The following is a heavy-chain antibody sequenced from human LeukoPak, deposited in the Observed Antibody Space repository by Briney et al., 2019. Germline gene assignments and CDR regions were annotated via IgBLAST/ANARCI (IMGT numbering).Heavy chain of an antibody. CDR3: AKGRTEGGTLALDY. V-gene: IGHV3-23*01. CDR1: GFTFSSYA. J-gene: IGHJ4*02. Sequence: GGSLRLSCAASGFTFSSYAMTWVRQAPGKGLEWVSGISGSGGNTYYTDPVRGRLSISRDNSKNTLYLQVNSLRAEDTAVYYCAKGRTEGGTLALDYWGQGTLDTVSS. D-gene: IGHD6-19*01. CDR2: ISGSGGNT.